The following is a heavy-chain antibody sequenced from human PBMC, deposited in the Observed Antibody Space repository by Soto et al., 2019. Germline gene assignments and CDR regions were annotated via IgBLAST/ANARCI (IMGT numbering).Heavy chain of an antibody. D-gene: IGHD4-4*01. V-gene: IGHV1-3*01. J-gene: IGHJ6*02. Sequence: ASVKVSCKASGYTFTGYAMHWVRQPPGQRLEWMGWINAGNGNTKYSQKFQGRVTMTTDTSTSTAYMELGSLRSDDTAVYYCARVMTTPDYYGMDVWGQGTSVTVYS. CDR3: ARVMTTPDYYGMDV. CDR2: INAGNGNT. CDR1: GYTFTGYA.